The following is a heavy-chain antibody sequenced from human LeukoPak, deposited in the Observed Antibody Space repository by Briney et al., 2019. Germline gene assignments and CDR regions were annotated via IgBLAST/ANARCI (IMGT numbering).Heavy chain of an antibody. CDR1: GGSISSSDW. CDR3: ARHGSHYSFDF. J-gene: IGHJ4*02. V-gene: IGHV4-4*02. D-gene: IGHD1-26*01. CDR2: IYRGGTT. Sequence: SETLSLTCAVSGGSISSSDWWSWVRQPPGKGLEWIGEIYRGGTTNYNPSLKSRVTISVDTSKSQFSLQLSSVTAADTAVYYCARHGSHYSFDFWGQGTLVTVSS.